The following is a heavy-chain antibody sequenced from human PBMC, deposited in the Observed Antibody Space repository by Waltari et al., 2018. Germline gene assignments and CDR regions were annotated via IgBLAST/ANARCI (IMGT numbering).Heavy chain of an antibody. CDR1: GFVFNNYA. J-gene: IGHJ5*02. CDR3: AKAHFYDTSGYIEH. CDR2: INGYGDKT. Sequence: EVPVLVSGGALVQPGGSLRLTCAASGFVFNNYAINWVRQAPGKGLEWVSGINGYGDKTYYADSVKGRFTLSRDNSRNTLSLQMNSLRAEDTAVYYCAKAHFYDTSGYIEHWGQGTLVTVSS. D-gene: IGHD3-22*01. V-gene: IGHV3-23*01.